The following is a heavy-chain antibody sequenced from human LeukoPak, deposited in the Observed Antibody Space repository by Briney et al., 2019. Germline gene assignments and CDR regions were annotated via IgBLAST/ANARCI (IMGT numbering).Heavy chain of an antibody. V-gene: IGHV3-30*03. CDR3: ARDQTPFV. J-gene: IGHJ4*02. CDR2: ISNDGTNK. CDR1: GFTFSIYG. Sequence: GGSLRLSCAASGFTFSIYGMHWVRQAPGKGLEWVAVISNDGTNKEYVDSVKGRFTISRDNAKNSLYLQMNSLRAEDTAVYYCARDQTPFVWGQGTLVTVSS.